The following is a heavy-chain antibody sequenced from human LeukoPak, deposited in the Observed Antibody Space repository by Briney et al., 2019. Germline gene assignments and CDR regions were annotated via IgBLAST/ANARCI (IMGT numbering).Heavy chain of an antibody. CDR3: TRSSSMWLDS. CDR2: IKSDGSST. Sequence: PGGALRLSCAASGFTFSNYWMHWVRQAPGKGLVWVSRIKSDGSSTNYADSVKGRFTISRDNAKNTLYLQMNSLRAEDTAVYFCTRSSSMWLDSWGQGTLVTVSS. J-gene: IGHJ4*02. D-gene: IGHD6-13*01. V-gene: IGHV3-74*01. CDR1: GFTFSNYW.